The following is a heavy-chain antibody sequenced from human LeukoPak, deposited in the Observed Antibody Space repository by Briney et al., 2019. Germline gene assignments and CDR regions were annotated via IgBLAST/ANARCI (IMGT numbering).Heavy chain of an antibody. CDR3: ARGCLQMFEYYFDY. CDR1: GGSISSYY. D-gene: IGHD5/OR15-5a*01. Sequence: PSETLSLTCTVSGGSISSYYWSWIRQPPGKGLEWIGEINHSGSTNYNPSLKSRVTISVDTSKNQFSLKLSSVTAADTAVYYCARGCLQMFEYYFDYWGQGTLVTVSS. V-gene: IGHV4-34*01. J-gene: IGHJ4*02. CDR2: INHSGST.